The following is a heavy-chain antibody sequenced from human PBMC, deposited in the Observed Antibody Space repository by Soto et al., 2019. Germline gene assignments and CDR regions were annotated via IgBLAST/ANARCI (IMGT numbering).Heavy chain of an antibody. D-gene: IGHD3-22*01. Sequence: EVQLVESGGDLVQPGGSLRLSCSASGFTFSIYAMHWVRQAPGKGLEYVSSISTDGGNTHYADSVKGRFTISRDNSKNTVYLQMSSRRAEDTAVYYCVKVEYYYDSSGYYPFDYWGQGTLVTVSS. CDR3: VKVEYYYDSSGYYPFDY. J-gene: IGHJ4*02. CDR1: GFTFSIYA. V-gene: IGHV3-64D*06. CDR2: ISTDGGNT.